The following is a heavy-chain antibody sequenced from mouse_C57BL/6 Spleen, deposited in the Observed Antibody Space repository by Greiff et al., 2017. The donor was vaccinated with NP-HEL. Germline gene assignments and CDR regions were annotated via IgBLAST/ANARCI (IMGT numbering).Heavy chain of an antibody. CDR2: IDPSDSYT. CDR3: AREGLDY. CDR1: GYTFTSYW. V-gene: IGHV1-50*01. Sequence: QVQLQQPGAELVKPGASVKLSCKASGYTFTSYWMQWVKQRPGQGLEWIGEIDPSDSYTNYNQKFKGKATLTVDTSSSTAYMQLSSLTSEDSAVYYCAREGLDYWGQSTTLTVSS. J-gene: IGHJ2*01.